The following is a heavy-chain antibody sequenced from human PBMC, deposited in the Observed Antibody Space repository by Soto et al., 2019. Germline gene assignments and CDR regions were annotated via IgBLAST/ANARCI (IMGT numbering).Heavy chain of an antibody. V-gene: IGHV1-69*06. CDR1: GGTFSSYA. Sequence: GASVKVSCKASGGTFSSYAISWVRQAPGQGLEWMGGIIPIFGTANYAQKFQGRVTITADKSTSTAYMELSSLRSEDTAVYYCARDLEGDFWSEYNWFDPWGQGTLVTVSS. D-gene: IGHD3-3*01. CDR2: IIPIFGTA. J-gene: IGHJ5*02. CDR3: ARDLEGDFWSEYNWFDP.